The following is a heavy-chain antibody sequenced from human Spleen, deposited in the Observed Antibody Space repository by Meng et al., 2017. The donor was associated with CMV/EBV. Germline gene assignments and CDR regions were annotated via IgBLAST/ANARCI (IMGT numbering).Heavy chain of an antibody. D-gene: IGHD1-26*01. CDR1: GGSISSYY. V-gene: IGHV4-59*01. Sequence: GSLRLSCTVSGGSISSYYWSWIRQPPGKGLEWIGYIYYSGSTNYNPFLKSRVTISVDTSKNQFSLKLSSVTAADTAVYYCARAFSGSYSYYYYYGMDVWGQGTTVTVSS. CDR2: IYYSGST. CDR3: ARAFSGSYSYYYYYGMDV. J-gene: IGHJ6*02.